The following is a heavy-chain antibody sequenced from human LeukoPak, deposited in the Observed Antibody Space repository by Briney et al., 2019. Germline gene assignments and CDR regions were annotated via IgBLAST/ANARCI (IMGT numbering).Heavy chain of an antibody. V-gene: IGHV3-30*04. J-gene: IGHJ4*01. CDR3: ARAPYYPYGPGDY. CDR1: GFTLSSYA. CDR2: ISYDGSNK. D-gene: IGHD3-10*01. Sequence: PGRSLRLSCAASGFTLSSYAMHWVRQAPGKGLEWVAVISYDGSNKYYADSVEGRFTISRDNSKNTLYLQMNSLRAEDTGVYYCARAPYYPYGPGDYWGHGTLVTVSS.